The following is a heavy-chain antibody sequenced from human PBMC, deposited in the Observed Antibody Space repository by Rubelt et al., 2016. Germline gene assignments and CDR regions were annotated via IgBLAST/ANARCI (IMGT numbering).Heavy chain of an antibody. D-gene: IGHD2-21*01. J-gene: IGHJ2*01. V-gene: IGHV3-53*04. CDR3: ARGDWWPASNWYFDL. Sequence: TISRHNSKNTLYLQMNSLRAEDTAVYYCARGDWWPASNWYFDLWGRGTLVTVSS.